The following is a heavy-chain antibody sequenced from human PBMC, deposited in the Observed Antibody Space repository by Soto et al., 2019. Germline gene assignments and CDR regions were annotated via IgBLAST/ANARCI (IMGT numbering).Heavy chain of an antibody. V-gene: IGHV4-31*03. J-gene: IGHJ6*02. CDR2: IYYSGST. D-gene: IGHD6-6*01. CDR3: ARDSGELGSSSSLLSYYGMDV. Sequence: SETLSLTCTVSGGSISSGGYYWSWIRQHPGKGLEWIGYIYYSGSTYYNPSLKSRVTISVDTSKNQFSLKLSSVTAADTAVYYCARDSGELGSSSSLLSYYGMDVWGQGTTVTVSS. CDR1: GGSISSGGYY.